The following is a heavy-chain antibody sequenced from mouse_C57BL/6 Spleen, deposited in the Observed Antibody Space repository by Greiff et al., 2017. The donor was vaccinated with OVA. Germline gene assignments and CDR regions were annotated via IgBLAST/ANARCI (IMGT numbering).Heavy chain of an antibody. V-gene: IGHV1-42*01. J-gene: IGHJ2*01. Sequence: EVQLQQSGPELVKPGASVKISCKASGYSFTGYYMNWVKQSPEKSLEWIGEINPSTGGTTYNQKFKAKATLTVDKSSSTAYMQLKSLTSEDSAVYYCARSPFILDYWGQGTTLTVSS. CDR3: ARSPFILDY. CDR2: INPSTGGT. CDR1: GYSFTGYY. D-gene: IGHD1-1*01.